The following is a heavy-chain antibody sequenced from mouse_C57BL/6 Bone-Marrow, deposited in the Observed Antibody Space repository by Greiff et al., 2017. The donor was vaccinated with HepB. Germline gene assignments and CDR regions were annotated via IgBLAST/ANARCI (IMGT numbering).Heavy chain of an antibody. D-gene: IGHD1-1*01. CDR1: GYTFTDYY. V-gene: IGHV1-26*01. CDR3: GWVTTVRGDY. Sequence: EVQLQQSGPELVKPGASVKISCKASGYTFTDYYMNWVKQSHGKSLEWIGDINPNNGGTSYNQKFKGKATLTVDKSSSTAYMELRSLTSEDSAVYYCGWVTTVRGDYWGQGTTLTVSS. J-gene: IGHJ2*01. CDR2: INPNNGGT.